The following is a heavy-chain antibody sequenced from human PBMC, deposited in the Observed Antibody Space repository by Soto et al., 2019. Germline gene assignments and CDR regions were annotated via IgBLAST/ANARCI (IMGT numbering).Heavy chain of an antibody. D-gene: IGHD6-6*01. CDR3: AREVAPHSSSSSPDYYSDY. V-gene: IGHV4-30-4*01. CDR1: GGAISSGDYY. J-gene: IGHJ4*02. Sequence: NPSETLSLTCTVSGGAISSGDYYLSWIRQPPGKGLEWIGYIYYSGSTYYNPSLKSRVTISVDTSKNQFSLKLSSVTAADTAVYYCAREVAPHSSSSSPDYYSDYWGQGTLVTVSS. CDR2: IYYSGST.